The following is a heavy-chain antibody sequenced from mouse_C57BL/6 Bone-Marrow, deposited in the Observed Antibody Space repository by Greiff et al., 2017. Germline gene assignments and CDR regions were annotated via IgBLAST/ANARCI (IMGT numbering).Heavy chain of an antibody. CDR1: GYTFTSYG. Sequence: VKLQQSGAELARPGASVKLSCKASGYTFTSYGISWVKQRTGQGLEWIGEIYPRSGNTYYNEKFKGKATLTADKSSSTAYMELRSLTSEDSAVYFCARTGGSYDYDGFFRYAMDYWGQGTLVTVAS. J-gene: IGHJ4*01. V-gene: IGHV1-81*01. D-gene: IGHD2-4*01. CDR3: ARTGGSYDYDGFFRYAMDY. CDR2: IYPRSGNT.